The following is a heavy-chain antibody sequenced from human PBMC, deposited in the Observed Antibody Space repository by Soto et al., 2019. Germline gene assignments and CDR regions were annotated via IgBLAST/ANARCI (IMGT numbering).Heavy chain of an antibody. V-gene: IGHV1-69*05. CDR3: ARDKDRQQLGGNYYYIMDV. J-gene: IGHJ6*01. CDR2: IMPVFPTP. CDR1: GGTFRTSA. D-gene: IGHD3-3*02. Sequence: QVRLVQSGAEVKKPGSSVKVSCKTSGGTFRTSAISWVRQAPGQGLEWMGGIMPVFPTPDYAQKFQGRVTXTXDXXTSTAYMELSSLRSEDTAVYYCARDKDRQQLGGNYYYIMDVWGQGTTVTVSS.